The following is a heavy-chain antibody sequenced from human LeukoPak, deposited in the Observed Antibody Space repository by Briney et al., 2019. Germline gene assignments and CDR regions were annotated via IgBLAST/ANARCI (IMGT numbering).Heavy chain of an antibody. J-gene: IGHJ6*02. CDR2: IYYSGST. CDR1: GGSISSYY. D-gene: IGHD3-16*01. Sequence: SETLSLTCTVSGGSISSYYWSWVRQPPGKGLEWIGYIYYSGSTNYNPSLKSRVTISVDTSKNQFSLKLSSVTAADTAVYYCARDSGRFGYYYGMDVWGQGTTVTVSS. CDR3: ARDSGRFGYYYGMDV. V-gene: IGHV4-59*01.